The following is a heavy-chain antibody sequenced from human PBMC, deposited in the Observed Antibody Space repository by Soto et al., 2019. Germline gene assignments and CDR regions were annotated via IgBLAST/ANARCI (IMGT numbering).Heavy chain of an antibody. CDR3: AWGTVTTSAFDT. CDR2: IIPILGIA. V-gene: IGHV1-69*02. Sequence: SVKVSCKASGDTFSSYTISWVRQAPGQGLEWMGRIIPILGIANYAQKFQGRVTITADKSTSTAYMELSSMRSEDTAVYYCAWGTVTTSAFDTWGQGTLVTVSS. J-gene: IGHJ5*02. D-gene: IGHD4-4*01. CDR1: GDTFSSYT.